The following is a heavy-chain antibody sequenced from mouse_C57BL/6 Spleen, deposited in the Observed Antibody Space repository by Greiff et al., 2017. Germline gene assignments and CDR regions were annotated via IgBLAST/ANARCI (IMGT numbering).Heavy chain of an antibody. CDR2: ISSGSSTI. CDR3: ARGNYYSSTYYFDV. D-gene: IGHD1-1*01. CDR1: GFTFSDYG. J-gene: IGHJ2*01. Sequence: EVMLVESGGGLVKPGGSLKLSCAASGFTFSDYGMHWVRQAPEKGLEWVAYISSGSSTIYYADTVKGRFTISSDNAKNTLFLQMTRLRSEDTAMYYCARGNYYSSTYYFDVWGKGTTLTVSS. V-gene: IGHV5-17*01.